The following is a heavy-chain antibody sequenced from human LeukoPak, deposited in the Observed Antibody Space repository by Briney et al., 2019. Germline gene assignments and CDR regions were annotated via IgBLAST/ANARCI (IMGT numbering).Heavy chain of an antibody. D-gene: IGHD3-22*01. J-gene: IGHJ4*02. V-gene: IGHV3-23*01. CDR3: ASEGEYTTYYYDSSGYSID. CDR2: ISGSGGSK. CDR1: RFTFSSYA. Sequence: QPGGSLRLSCAASRFTFSSYAMNWVRQAPGKGLEWVSGISGSGGSKYYADSVKGRFTISRDNAKNSLYLQMNSLRAEDTAVYYCASEGEYTTYYYDSSGYSIDWGQGTLVTVSS.